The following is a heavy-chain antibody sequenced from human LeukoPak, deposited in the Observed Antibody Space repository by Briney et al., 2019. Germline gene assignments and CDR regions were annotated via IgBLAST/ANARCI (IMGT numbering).Heavy chain of an antibody. Sequence: SETLSLTCAVYGGSFSGYYWSWIRQPPGKGLEWIGYIYYSGSTNYNPSLKSRVIISVDTSKNQFSLKLSSVTAADTAVYYCARGSIPSAYYYDSSGYNFDYWGQGTLVTVSS. CDR3: ARGSIPSAYYYDSSGYNFDY. CDR2: IYYSGST. CDR1: GGSFSGYY. J-gene: IGHJ4*02. D-gene: IGHD3-22*01. V-gene: IGHV4-59*08.